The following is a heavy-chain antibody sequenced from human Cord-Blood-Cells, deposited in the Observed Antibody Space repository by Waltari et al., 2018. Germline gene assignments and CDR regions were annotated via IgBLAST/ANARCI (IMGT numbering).Heavy chain of an antibody. CDR1: GGSIRSSSYY. CDR2: IYYSGST. J-gene: IGHJ3*02. CDR3: ARDRTGDDAFDI. D-gene: IGHD7-27*01. V-gene: IGHV4-39*07. Sequence: QLQLQESGPGLVKPSETLSLTCHVSGGSIRSSSYYWGGIRQPPGKGLEWIGSIYYSGSTYYNPSLKSRVTISVDTSKNQFSLKLSSVTAADTAVYYCARDRTGDDAFDIWGQGTMVTVSS.